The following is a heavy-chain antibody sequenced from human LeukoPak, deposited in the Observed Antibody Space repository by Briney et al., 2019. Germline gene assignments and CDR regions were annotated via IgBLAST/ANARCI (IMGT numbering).Heavy chain of an antibody. CDR2: IHYSGST. J-gene: IGHJ4*02. Sequence: NPSETLSLTCTVSGVSINSSNYYWGWIRQPPGKGLEWIGSIHYSGSTYYNPSLKSRVTISVDTSKNQFSLKLSSVTAADTAVYYCARARSSGWYTDYWGQGTLVTVSS. CDR3: ARARSSGWYTDY. D-gene: IGHD6-19*01. V-gene: IGHV4-39*07. CDR1: GVSINSSNYY.